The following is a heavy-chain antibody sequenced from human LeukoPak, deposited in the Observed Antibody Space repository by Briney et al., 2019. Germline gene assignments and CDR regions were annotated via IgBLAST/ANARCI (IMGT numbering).Heavy chain of an antibody. D-gene: IGHD3-22*01. CDR3: ARGKYDTSGYYQQFDF. J-gene: IGHJ4*02. CDR2: IYSSGNT. CDR1: GGPISGYY. V-gene: IGHV4-4*07. Sequence: PSETLSLTCVVSGGPISGYYWNWIRQSAGKGLEWIGRIYSSGNTTYNPSLESRVSMSVETSKKQLSLRLSSVTAADTAVYYCARGKYDTSGYYQQFDFWGQGTLVTVSS.